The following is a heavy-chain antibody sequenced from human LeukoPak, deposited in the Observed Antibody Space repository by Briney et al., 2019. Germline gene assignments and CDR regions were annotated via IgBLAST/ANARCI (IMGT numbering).Heavy chain of an antibody. Sequence: ASVKVSCKASGYTFTSYGISWVRQAPGQGLEWMGWISAYNGNTNYAQKFQGRVTMTRNTSISTAYMELSSLRSEDTAVYYCARGESDIWGQGTMVTVSS. CDR1: GYTFTSYG. V-gene: IGHV1-18*01. CDR2: ISAYNGNT. CDR3: ARGESDI. J-gene: IGHJ3*02.